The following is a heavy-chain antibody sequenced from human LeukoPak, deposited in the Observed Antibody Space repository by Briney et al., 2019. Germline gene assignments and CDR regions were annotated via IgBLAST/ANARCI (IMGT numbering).Heavy chain of an antibody. Sequence: PGGSLRLSCAASGVTFIYAWMSWVRQAPGKGLEWVGRIKANPADGATAYGAPVKGRFTISRDDSQSMLYLQMDSPRTEDTAVYFCAWIDCSGGTCYFASWGRGTLVTVSS. V-gene: IGHV3-15*01. D-gene: IGHD2-15*01. CDR2: IKANPADGAT. J-gene: IGHJ4*02. CDR3: AWIDCSGGTCYFAS. CDR1: GVTFIYAW.